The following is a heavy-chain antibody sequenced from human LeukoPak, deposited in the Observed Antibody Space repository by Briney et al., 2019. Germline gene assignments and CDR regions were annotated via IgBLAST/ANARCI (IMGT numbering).Heavy chain of an antibody. J-gene: IGHJ4*02. Sequence: GGSLRLSCAASGFTFSSYAMSWVRQAPGKGLEWVSAISGSGGNTYYADSVKGRFTISRDNSKNTLYLQMNSLRAEDTAVYYCAKDIDRGVIIRDYFDYWGQGTLVTVSS. CDR3: AKDIDRGVIIRDYFDY. CDR2: ISGSGGNT. D-gene: IGHD3-10*01. CDR1: GFTFSSYA. V-gene: IGHV3-23*01.